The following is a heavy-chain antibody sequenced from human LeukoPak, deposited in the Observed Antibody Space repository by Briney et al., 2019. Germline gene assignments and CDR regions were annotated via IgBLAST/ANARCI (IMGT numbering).Heavy chain of an antibody. J-gene: IGHJ4*02. Sequence: SETLSLTCAVSGGPISSGDYSWSWIRQPPGTGLEWIGYIYHSGSTYYNPSLKSRVTISVDRSKNQFSLKLSSVTAADTAVYYCARGGRSKQSDYWGQGTLVTVSS. CDR2: IYHSGST. V-gene: IGHV4-30-2*01. D-gene: IGHD3-16*01. CDR1: GGPISSGDYS. CDR3: ARGGRSKQSDY.